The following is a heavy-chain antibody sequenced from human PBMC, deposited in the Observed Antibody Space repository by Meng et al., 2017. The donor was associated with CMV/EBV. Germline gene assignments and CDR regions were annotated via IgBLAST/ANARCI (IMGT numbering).Heavy chain of an antibody. D-gene: IGHD2-2*01. CDR2: MNPNSGNT. CDR3: ARGPVVVVPAATRYYYYGMDV. J-gene: IGHJ6*02. V-gene: IGHV1-8*01. CDR1: GYTFTSYD. Sequence: ASVKVSCKASGYTFTSYDINWVRQATGQGLEWMGWMNPNSGNTGYAQKFQGRVTMTRNTSISTAYMELSSLRSEDTAVYYCARGPVVVVPAATRYYYYGMDVWGQGTTVTVSS.